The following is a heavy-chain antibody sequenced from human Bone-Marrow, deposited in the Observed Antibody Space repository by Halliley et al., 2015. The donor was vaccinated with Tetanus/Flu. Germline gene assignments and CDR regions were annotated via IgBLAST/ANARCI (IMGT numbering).Heavy chain of an antibody. CDR1: GGSISGYEW. J-gene: IGHJ4*02. V-gene: IGHV4-4*02. CDR2: IKERGSA. D-gene: IGHD3-10*01. Sequence: GLVKPSGTLSLTCAVSGGSISGYEWWSWVRQSPGKGLEWIGEIKERGSANYNLSLKSRVSMSVDTSKNQFSLKLSSVTAADTAIYYCTRVILRGGDFWGQGARVIVSS. CDR3: TRVILRGGDF.